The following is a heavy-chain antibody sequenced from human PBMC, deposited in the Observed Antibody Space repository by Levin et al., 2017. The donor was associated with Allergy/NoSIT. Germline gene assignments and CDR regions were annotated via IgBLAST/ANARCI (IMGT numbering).Heavy chain of an antibody. Sequence: GESLKISCAASGFTFSTYWMSWVRQAPGKGLEWVANIKEDGREKYDVESVRGRFTISRDNGKNLLYLQMNSLRAEDTAVYYCARGGPKATKYQLPIDYWGQGTLVTVSS. J-gene: IGHJ4*02. CDR1: GFTFSTYW. D-gene: IGHD2-2*01. CDR2: IKEDGREK. CDR3: ARGGPKATKYQLPIDY. V-gene: IGHV3-7*04.